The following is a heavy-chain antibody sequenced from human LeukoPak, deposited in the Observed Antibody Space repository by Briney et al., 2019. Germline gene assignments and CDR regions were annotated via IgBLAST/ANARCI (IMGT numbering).Heavy chain of an antibody. CDR2: SWDKANSYTT. CDR3: ARRGTGHYYPFDY. D-gene: IGHD3-10*01. V-gene: IGHV3-72*01. J-gene: IGHJ4*02. CDR1: GFTFSDHY. Sequence: PGGSLRLSCAASGFTFSDHYMDWVRQAPGKGLEWVARSWDKANSYTTEYAASVKGRFTISRDDSKNSLYLEMNRLETEDTAVYYCARRGTGHYYPFDYWGQGTLVTVSS.